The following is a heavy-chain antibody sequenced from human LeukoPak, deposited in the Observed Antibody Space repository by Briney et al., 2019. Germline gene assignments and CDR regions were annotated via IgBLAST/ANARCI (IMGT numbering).Heavy chain of an antibody. CDR3: AKGGGGIQLLLFDP. CDR1: GFTFSSYG. J-gene: IGHJ5*02. Sequence: PGGSLRLSCAASGFTFSSYGMHWVRQAPGKGLEWVAVISYDGSNKYYADSVKGRFTISRDHSKNTLYLQMNSLRAEDTAVYYCAKGGGGIQLLLFDPWGQGTLVTVSS. CDR2: ISYDGSNK. V-gene: IGHV3-30*18. D-gene: IGHD5-18*01.